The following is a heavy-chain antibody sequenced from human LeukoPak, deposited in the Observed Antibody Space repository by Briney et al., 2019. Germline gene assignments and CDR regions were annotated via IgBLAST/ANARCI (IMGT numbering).Heavy chain of an antibody. CDR1: GGSFSGYY. Sequence: SETLSLTCAVYGGSFSGYYWSWIRQPPGKGLEWIGEINHSGSTNYNPSLKSRVTISVDTSKNQFSLKLSSVTAANTAVYYCARGTAMATIYYYHYMDVWGKGTTVTVSS. CDR2: INHSGST. V-gene: IGHV4-34*01. CDR3: ARGTAMATIYYYHYMDV. D-gene: IGHD5-18*01. J-gene: IGHJ6*03.